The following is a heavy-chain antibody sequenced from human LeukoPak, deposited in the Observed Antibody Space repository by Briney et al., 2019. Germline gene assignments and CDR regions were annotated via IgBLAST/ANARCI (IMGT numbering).Heavy chain of an antibody. Sequence: GRSLRLSCAASGFTFDDYAMHWVRQAPGKGLEWVSGISWNSGSIGYADSVKGRFTISRDNAKNSLYLQMNSLRSEDTALYYCTKEKEAVAGFDYWGQGTLVTVSS. J-gene: IGHJ4*02. CDR1: GFTFDDYA. CDR2: ISWNSGSI. V-gene: IGHV3-9*01. D-gene: IGHD6-19*01. CDR3: TKEKEAVAGFDY.